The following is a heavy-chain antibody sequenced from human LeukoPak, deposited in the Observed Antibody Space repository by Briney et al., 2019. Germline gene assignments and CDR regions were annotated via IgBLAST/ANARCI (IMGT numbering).Heavy chain of an antibody. CDR1: GFTFSSYA. CDR2: ISGSGGST. J-gene: IGHJ4*02. V-gene: IGHV3-23*01. CDR3: AKDRQYSSGWYYFDY. D-gene: IGHD6-19*01. Sequence: GGSLRLSCAASGFTFSSYAMSWVRQAPGKGLEWVSAISGSGGSTYYADSVKGRFTLSRDNSKNTLYLQMNSLRAEDTAVYYCAKDRQYSSGWYYFDYWGQGTLVTVSS.